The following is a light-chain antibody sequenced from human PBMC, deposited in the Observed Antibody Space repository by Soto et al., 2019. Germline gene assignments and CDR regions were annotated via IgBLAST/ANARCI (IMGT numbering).Light chain of an antibody. CDR2: DVS. Sequence: ALTQPASVSGSPGQSITISCTGTSSDVGGYNYVSWYQQHPGKAPKLMIYDVSNRPSGVSNRFSGSKSGNTASLTISGLQAEDEADYYCSSYTSSSTPVVFGGGTKLTVL. J-gene: IGLJ2*01. CDR3: SSYTSSSTPVV. CDR1: SSDVGGYNY. V-gene: IGLV2-14*01.